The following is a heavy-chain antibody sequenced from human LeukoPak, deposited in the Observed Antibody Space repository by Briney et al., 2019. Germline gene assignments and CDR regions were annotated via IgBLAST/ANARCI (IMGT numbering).Heavy chain of an antibody. V-gene: IGHV5-10-1*01. CDR1: GSSFTSYW. CDR2: IDPSDSYT. J-gene: IGHJ6*04. D-gene: IGHD2-2*01. CDR3: AILVVPAAWTNYYYYYGMDV. Sequence: GASLQISCKGSGSSFTSYWISWVRQLPGKGLEWMGRIDPSDSYTNYSPSFQGHVTISADKSISTAYLQWSSLKASDTAMYYCAILVVPAAWTNYYYYYGMDVWGKGTTVTVSS.